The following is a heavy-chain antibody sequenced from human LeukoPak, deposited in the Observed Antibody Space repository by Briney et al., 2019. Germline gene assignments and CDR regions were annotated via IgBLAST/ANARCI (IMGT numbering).Heavy chain of an antibody. Sequence: SETLSLTCTVSGDSISSSSSYWGWIRQPPGEGLEWIGSIYYSGSTYYNTSLKSRVTISVDTSKNQFSLKLSSVTAADTAVYYCARVDSSSWLNFGILDYWGQGTLVTVSS. J-gene: IGHJ4*02. CDR3: ARVDSSSWLNFGILDY. D-gene: IGHD6-13*01. CDR2: IYYSGST. CDR1: GDSISSSSSY. V-gene: IGHV4-39*07.